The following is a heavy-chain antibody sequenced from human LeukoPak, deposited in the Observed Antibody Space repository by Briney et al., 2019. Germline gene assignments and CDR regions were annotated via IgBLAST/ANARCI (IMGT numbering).Heavy chain of an antibody. CDR1: GYSISSGYY. CDR3: ARGGVRAGYDAFDI. Sequence: SETLSLTCTVSGYSISSGYYWGWIWQPPGKGLEWIGSIYYSGSTYYNPSLKSRVTISVDTSKNQFSLKLSSVTAADTAVYYCARGGVRAGYDAFDIWGQGTVVTVSS. V-gene: IGHV4-38-2*02. J-gene: IGHJ3*02. CDR2: IYYSGST. D-gene: IGHD5-24*01.